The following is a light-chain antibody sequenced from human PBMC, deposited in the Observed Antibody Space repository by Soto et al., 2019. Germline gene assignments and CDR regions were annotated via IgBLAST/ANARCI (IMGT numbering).Light chain of an antibody. CDR2: DAS. V-gene: IGKV3D-20*02. CDR1: QSVSSSY. J-gene: IGKJ1*01. CDR3: QQRSSWPGT. Sequence: EIVLTQSPGTLSLSPGERATLSCRASQSVSSSYLAWYQQKPGQAPRLLIYDASRRATDIPARFSGSGSGTDFTLTISSLEPKDFAVYYCQQRSSWPGTFGQGTKVDIK.